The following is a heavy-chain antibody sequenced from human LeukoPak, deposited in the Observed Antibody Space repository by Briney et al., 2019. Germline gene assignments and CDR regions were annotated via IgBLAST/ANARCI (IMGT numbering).Heavy chain of an antibody. Sequence: VKVSCKASGGTFSSYAISWVRQAPGQGLEWMGRIIPIFGTANYAQKFQGRVTITTDESTSIAYMELSSLRSEDTAVYYCARGVGREPFDYWGQGTLVTVSS. CDR1: GGTFSSYA. V-gene: IGHV1-69*13. D-gene: IGHD1-14*01. CDR3: ARGVGREPFDY. J-gene: IGHJ4*02. CDR2: IIPIFGTA.